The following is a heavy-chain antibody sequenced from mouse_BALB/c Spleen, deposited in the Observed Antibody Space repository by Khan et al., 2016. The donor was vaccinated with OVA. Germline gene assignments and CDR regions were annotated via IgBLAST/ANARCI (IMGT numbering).Heavy chain of an antibody. J-gene: IGHJ3*01. D-gene: IGHD1-2*01. V-gene: IGHV5-15*02. Sequence: EMELVESGGGLVQPGGSRKLSCAASGFTFSDYGMAWVRQAPGKGPEWVAFISDLAYSIYYADTVTGRFTISRENAKNTLYLEMSSLRSEATAMYYCARGGGTAPFAYWGQGTLVTVSA. CDR2: ISDLAYSI. CDR3: ARGGGTAPFAY. CDR1: GFTFSDYG.